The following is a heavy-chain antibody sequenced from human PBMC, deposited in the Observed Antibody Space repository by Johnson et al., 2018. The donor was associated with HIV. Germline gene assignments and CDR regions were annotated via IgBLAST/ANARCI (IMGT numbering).Heavy chain of an antibody. CDR3: ATRDPTYRPGAFDL. D-gene: IGHD1-14*01. V-gene: IGHV3-30-3*01. J-gene: IGHJ3*01. CDR1: GFAFSNYA. CDR2: ISYDGSNK. Sequence: QVQLVESGGGVVQPGGSLRLSCAASGFAFSNYAMHWVRQAPGKGLEWMAIISYDGSNKYYADSVKGRFIISRDNAKNSLYLQMNSLRAEDTAVYYCATRDPTYRPGAFDLWGQGTMVTVSS.